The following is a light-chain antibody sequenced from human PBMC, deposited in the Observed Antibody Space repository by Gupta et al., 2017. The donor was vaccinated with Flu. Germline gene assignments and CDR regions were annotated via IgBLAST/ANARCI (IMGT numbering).Light chain of an antibody. CDR3: MQALQTPPT. J-gene: IGKJ4*01. CDR1: QILLHSNGYNY. CDR2: LGS. V-gene: IGKV2-28*01. Sequence: DIVMTQSPPSLPVTPGEPASIPCRSSQILLHSNGYNYLDWYLQKPGQAPQLLIYLGSNRASGVPDRFSGSGSGTDFTLKISRVEAEDVGVYYCMQALQTPPTFGGGTKVEIK.